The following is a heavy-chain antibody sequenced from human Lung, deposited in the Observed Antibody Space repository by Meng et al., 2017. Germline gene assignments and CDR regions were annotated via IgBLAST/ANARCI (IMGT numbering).Heavy chain of an antibody. Sequence: QVERQEPGPGLVKPSGTLSLTCAVSGGFITSSPWWSWVRQTPGKGLEWFGEIFHSGSTNYNPPLESRVTISVDKSKNQFSLKVDSVTAADTATYYCARFDISSSGRGDYWGQGILVTVSS. D-gene: IGHD1-26*01. J-gene: IGHJ4*02. V-gene: IGHV4-4*02. CDR1: GGFITSSPW. CDR3: ARFDISSSGRGDY. CDR2: IFHSGST.